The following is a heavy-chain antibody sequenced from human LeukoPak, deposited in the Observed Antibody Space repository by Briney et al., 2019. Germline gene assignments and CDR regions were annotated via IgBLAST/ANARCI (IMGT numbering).Heavy chain of an antibody. CDR1: GGSISSYY. D-gene: IGHD6-19*01. CDR2: IYSRGST. J-gene: IGHJ3*02. V-gene: IGHV4-4*07. CDR3: ARDPMAGTFRAFDI. Sequence: SETLSLTCTVSGGSISSYYWSWIRQPAGKGLEWIGRIYSRGSTNYNPSLQSRVTMSVDTSKNQISLKLNSVTAADAAVYYCARDPMAGTFRAFDIWGQGTMVTVSS.